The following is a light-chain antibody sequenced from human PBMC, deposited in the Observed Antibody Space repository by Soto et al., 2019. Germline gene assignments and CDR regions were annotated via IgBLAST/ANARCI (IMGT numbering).Light chain of an antibody. Sequence: DIQMTQSPSSLSASVGDRVTITCRASQSISSYLNWYQQKPGKAPKLLIYAASSLQSGVPSRFSGSGSGTEFTLTISSLQPEDFATYYCLQHNSYPVTFGQRTKVDVK. J-gene: IGKJ1*01. CDR2: AAS. CDR1: QSISSY. CDR3: LQHNSYPVT. V-gene: IGKV1-17*01.